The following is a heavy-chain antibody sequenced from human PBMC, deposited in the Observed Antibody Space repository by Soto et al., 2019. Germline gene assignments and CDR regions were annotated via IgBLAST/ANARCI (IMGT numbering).Heavy chain of an antibody. J-gene: IGHJ5*02. Sequence: ASVKVSCKASGGTFSSYTISWVRHAPGQGLEWMGRIIPILGIANYAQKLQGRVTMTTDTSTSTAYMELRSLRSDDTAVYYCARDNSSYDFWRGYYSSWFDPWGQGTLVTVSS. CDR3: ARDNSSYDFWRGYYSSWFDP. D-gene: IGHD3-3*01. CDR2: IIPILGIA. CDR1: GGTFSSYT. V-gene: IGHV1-69*04.